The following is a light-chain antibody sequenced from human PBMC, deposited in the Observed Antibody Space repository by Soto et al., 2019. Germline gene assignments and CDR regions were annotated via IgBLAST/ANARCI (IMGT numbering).Light chain of an antibody. CDR1: SSDVGGYNF. CDR2: DVS. V-gene: IGLV2-11*01. J-gene: IGLJ3*02. CDR3: CSYAGSYTLWV. Sequence: QSALTQPRSVSGSPGQSVTISCTGTSSDVGGYNFVSWYRQHPGKAPKLIIYDVSKRPSGVPDRFSGSKSGNMASLTISGLQAEDEADYHCCSYAGSYTLWVFGGGTKLTVL.